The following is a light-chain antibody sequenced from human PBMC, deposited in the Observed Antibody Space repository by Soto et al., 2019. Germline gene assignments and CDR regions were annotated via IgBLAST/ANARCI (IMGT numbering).Light chain of an antibody. CDR1: QNIGIN. V-gene: IGKV3-15*01. Sequence: EIVLTQSPATLSVSPGEGATLSCRASQNIGINLAWYQQKAGQAPSLLIYGASTRASGFPPRFSGSGSGTHFTLTISSLQSEDFAIYYCQHYDNWPSSCGPGTTVDF. CDR2: GAS. CDR3: QHYDNWPSS. J-gene: IGKJ3*01.